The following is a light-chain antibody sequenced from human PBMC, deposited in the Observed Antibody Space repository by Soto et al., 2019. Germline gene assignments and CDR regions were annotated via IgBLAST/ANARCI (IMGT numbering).Light chain of an antibody. CDR2: DTS. Sequence: EIVLTQSPGTLSLSPGERATLSCRASQSVSRYLAWYQQKPGQAPRLLMYDTSYKATGITARFSGSGSGTAFTLTISRLEPDDFAIYYCPERSNWITFGQGPRLEIK. J-gene: IGKJ5*01. V-gene: IGKV3-11*01. CDR3: PERSNWIT. CDR1: QSVSRY.